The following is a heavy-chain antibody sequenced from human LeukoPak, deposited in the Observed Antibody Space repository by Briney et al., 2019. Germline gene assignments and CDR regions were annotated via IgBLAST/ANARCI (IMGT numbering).Heavy chain of an antibody. D-gene: IGHD5-24*01. V-gene: IGHV1-69*05. Sequence: GSSVKVSCKASGGTFSSYAISWVRQAPGQGLEWMGGIIPIFGTANYAQKFQGRVTMTRDMSTSTVYMELSSLRSEDTAVYYCARVGKKDGYNYWGQGTLVTVSS. J-gene: IGHJ4*02. CDR3: ARVGKKDGYNY. CDR1: GGTFSSYA. CDR2: IIPIFGTA.